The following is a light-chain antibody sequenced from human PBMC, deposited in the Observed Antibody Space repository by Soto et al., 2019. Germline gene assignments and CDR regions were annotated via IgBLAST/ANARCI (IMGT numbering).Light chain of an antibody. CDR1: QTGSNSY. CDR3: QQSFGTPWT. CDR2: GVS. J-gene: IGKJ1*01. V-gene: IGKV3-20*01. Sequence: IVLTQSPGTLSLSPGERATLSCRASQTGSNSYLAWYQQKSGQAPRLLIYGVSTRATGIPDRFSGSGSGTEFALTISRLEPEDFAVYICQQSFGTPWTFGRGTKVDIK.